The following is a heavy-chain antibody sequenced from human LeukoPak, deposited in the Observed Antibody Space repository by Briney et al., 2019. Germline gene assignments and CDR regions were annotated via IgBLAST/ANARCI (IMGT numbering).Heavy chain of an antibody. CDR1: GGSISSYY. V-gene: IGHV4-4*07. CDR2: IYISGST. J-gene: IGHJ4*02. Sequence: SETLSLTCTVSGGSISSYYWSWIRQPAGKGLEWIGRIYISGSTNYNPSLKSRVTMSVDTSKNQFSLKLSSVTAADTAVYYCARDGPRSGYDLGHLDNLGQGTLVTASS. D-gene: IGHD5-12*01. CDR3: ARDGPRSGYDLGHLDN.